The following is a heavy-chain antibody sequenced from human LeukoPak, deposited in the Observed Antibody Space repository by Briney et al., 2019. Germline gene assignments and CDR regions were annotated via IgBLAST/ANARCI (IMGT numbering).Heavy chain of an antibody. J-gene: IGHJ4*02. Sequence: SGGSLRLSCAASGFTFSSYAKSWVRQAPGKGLEWVSAISGSGGSTYYADSVKGRFTISRDNSKNTLYLQMNSLRAEDTAVYYCAKDRVHGGDYFDYWGQGTLVTVSS. CDR2: ISGSGGST. CDR3: AKDRVHGGDYFDY. V-gene: IGHV3-23*01. D-gene: IGHD3-10*01. CDR1: GFTFSSYA.